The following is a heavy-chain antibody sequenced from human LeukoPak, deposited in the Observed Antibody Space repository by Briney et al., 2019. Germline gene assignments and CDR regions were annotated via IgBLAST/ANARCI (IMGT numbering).Heavy chain of an antibody. V-gene: IGHV1-69*06. Sequence: SVKVSSTASGGTFSSYAISWVRQAPGPGLEWMGGIIPIFGTANYVQKFQGRVTITADKSTSTAYMELSSLRSEDTAVYYCSRGYSSGYYYNFDYWGQGTLVTVSS. CDR1: GGTFSSYA. CDR3: SRGYSSGYYYNFDY. J-gene: IGHJ4*02. CDR2: IIPIFGTA. D-gene: IGHD3-22*01.